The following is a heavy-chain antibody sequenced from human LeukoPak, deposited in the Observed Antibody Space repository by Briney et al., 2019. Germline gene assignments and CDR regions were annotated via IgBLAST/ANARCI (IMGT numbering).Heavy chain of an antibody. J-gene: IGHJ4*02. CDR1: GGSISSYY. Sequence: SETLSLTCTVSGGSISSYYWSWIRQPPGKGLEWIGYIYYSGSTNYNPSLKSRVTISVDTSRNQFSLKLTSVTAADTAVYYCARESAGASVGSLDYWGQGTLVTVSS. CDR3: ARESAGASVGSLDY. D-gene: IGHD1-26*01. CDR2: IYYSGST. V-gene: IGHV4-59*01.